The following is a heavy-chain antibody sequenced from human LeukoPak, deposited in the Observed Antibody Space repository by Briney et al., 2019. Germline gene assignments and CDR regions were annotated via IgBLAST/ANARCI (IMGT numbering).Heavy chain of an antibody. D-gene: IGHD3-10*01. CDR3: TREAGDPSYGMDV. Sequence: GGSLRLSCAASGFTFSSYEMNWVRQAPGKGLEWVSHITTDSSSKKYADSVKGRFTISRDNAKNSLYLQMNSLRAEDTAVYYCTREAGDPSYGMDVWGQGTLVTVSS. J-gene: IGHJ6*02. CDR1: GFTFSSYE. CDR2: ITTDSSSK. V-gene: IGHV3-48*03.